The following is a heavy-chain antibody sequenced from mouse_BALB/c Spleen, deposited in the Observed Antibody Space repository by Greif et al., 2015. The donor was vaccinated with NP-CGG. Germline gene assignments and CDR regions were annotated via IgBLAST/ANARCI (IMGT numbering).Heavy chain of an antibody. CDR1: GFNIKDTY. CDR3: ARSKGWEGWYFDV. Sequence: VQLKESGAELVKPGASVKLSCTASGFNIKDTYMHWVKQRPEQGLEWIGRIDPANGNTKYDPKFQGKATITADTSSNTAYLQLSSLTSEDTAVYYCARSKGWEGWYFDVWGAGTTVTVSS. J-gene: IGHJ1*01. CDR2: IDPANGNT. V-gene: IGHV14-3*02. D-gene: IGHD3-3*01.